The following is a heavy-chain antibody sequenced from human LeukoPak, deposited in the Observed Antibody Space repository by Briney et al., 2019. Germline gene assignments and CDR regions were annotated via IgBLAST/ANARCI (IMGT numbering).Heavy chain of an antibody. V-gene: IGHV3-11*04. CDR1: GFTFSDYY. CDR3: ASAGYTSSSYVRHYYYYMAV. Sequence: GGSLRLSCAASGFTFSDYYMSWIRQAPGKGLEWISYISSSGSTIFYAESVKGRFTISRDNAKNSLYLQVNSLRAEDTAVYYCASAGYTSSSYVRHYYYYMAVWGKGTTVTVSS. J-gene: IGHJ6*03. D-gene: IGHD6-13*01. CDR2: ISSSGSTI.